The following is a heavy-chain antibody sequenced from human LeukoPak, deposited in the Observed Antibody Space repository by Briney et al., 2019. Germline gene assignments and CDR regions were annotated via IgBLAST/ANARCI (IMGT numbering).Heavy chain of an antibody. J-gene: IGHJ3*02. CDR1: GFTFSSYG. CDR2: ISYDGSNK. Sequence: GGSLRLSCAASGFTFSSYGMHWVRQAPGKGLEWVAVISYDGSNKYYADSVKGRFTISRDNSKNTLYLQMNSLRAEDTAVYYCAKLFGGDDAFDIWGQGTMVTVSS. D-gene: IGHD3-10*02. V-gene: IGHV3-30*18. CDR3: AKLFGGDDAFDI.